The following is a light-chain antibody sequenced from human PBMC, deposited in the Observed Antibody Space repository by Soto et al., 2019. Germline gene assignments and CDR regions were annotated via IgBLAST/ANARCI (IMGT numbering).Light chain of an antibody. V-gene: IGKV3-11*01. Sequence: EVVMTQSPATLSLSPGERATLSCRASHSISSYLAWYQQKPGQPPRLVIYDASNRATGIPARFSGSGSGTDFTLTISSLQPEDFATYYCQQSYGTPQTFGQGTKVDIK. CDR1: HSISSY. CDR3: QQSYGTPQT. CDR2: DAS. J-gene: IGKJ1*01.